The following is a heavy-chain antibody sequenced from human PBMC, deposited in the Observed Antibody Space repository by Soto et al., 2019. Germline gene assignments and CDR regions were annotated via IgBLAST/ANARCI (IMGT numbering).Heavy chain of an antibody. Sequence: EVQLVESGGGLVKPGGSLRLSCAASGFTFSNAWMSWVRQAPGKGLEWVGRIKSKTDGGTTDYAAPVKGRFTTSRDDSKNTLDLQMNSLKTEDAPVYYRTTDQVRVDYWGQGTLVTVSS. J-gene: IGHJ4*02. D-gene: IGHD4-4*01. CDR2: IKSKTDGGTT. V-gene: IGHV3-15*01. CDR3: TTDQVRVDY. CDR1: GFTFSNAW.